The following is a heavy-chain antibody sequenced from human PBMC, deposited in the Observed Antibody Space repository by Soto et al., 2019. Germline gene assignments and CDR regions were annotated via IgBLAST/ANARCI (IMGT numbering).Heavy chain of an antibody. D-gene: IGHD5-12*01. CDR1: GLTFSNVW. CDR2: VKSKSDGETA. V-gene: IGHV3-15*01. CDR3: AIPATINRDSSTSSDY. Sequence: PGGSLGLWCAASGLTFSNVWMTGVRQAPGKGLEGVGRVKSKSDGETADVAAPVKARFTISRDDSKNTVFLEMNSLKSEDTALYYCAIPATINRDSSTSSDYRGRGTQVTVSS. J-gene: IGHJ4*02.